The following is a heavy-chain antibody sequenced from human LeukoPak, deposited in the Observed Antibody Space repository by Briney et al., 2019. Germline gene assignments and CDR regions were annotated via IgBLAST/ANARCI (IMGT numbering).Heavy chain of an antibody. V-gene: IGHV4-61*01. Sequence: SETLSLTCTVSGYSISSGYYWGWIRQPPGKGLEWIGYIYYSGSTNYNPSLKSRVTISVDTSKNQFSLKLSSVTAADTAVYYCARGPPDGSYYYDSSGEFDYWGQGTLVTVSS. CDR2: IYYSGST. CDR1: GYSISSGYY. J-gene: IGHJ4*02. D-gene: IGHD3-22*01. CDR3: ARGPPDGSYYYDSSGEFDY.